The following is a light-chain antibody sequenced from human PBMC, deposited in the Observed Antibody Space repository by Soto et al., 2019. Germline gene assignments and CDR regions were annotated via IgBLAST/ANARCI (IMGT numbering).Light chain of an antibody. CDR3: QQYDSSPCT. CDR2: GAS. Sequence: EIVMTQSPATLSVSPGDRATLSCRASQSISSNLAWYQQKPGQAPRLLIYGASSRDSGVPARFSGSGSGTEFTLTISSLQSEDFAAYYCQQYDSSPCTFGQGTKVDIK. V-gene: IGKV3-15*01. CDR1: QSISSN. J-gene: IGKJ1*01.